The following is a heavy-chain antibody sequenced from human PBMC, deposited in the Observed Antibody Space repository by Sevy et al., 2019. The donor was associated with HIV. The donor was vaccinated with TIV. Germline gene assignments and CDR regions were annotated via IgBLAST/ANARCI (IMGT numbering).Heavy chain of an antibody. V-gene: IGHV3-21*01. D-gene: IGHD3-10*01. CDR2: ISSGSSYI. CDR1: GFTFSYYD. Sequence: GGSLRLSCEASGFTFSYYDLSWVRQAPGKGLEWVLSISSGSSYIFYADSVKGRFTISRDNAKNSLCLQMNSVRADDTAVYYCAKDGAYYGSDGMDVWGQGATVTVSS. CDR3: AKDGAYYGSDGMDV. J-gene: IGHJ6*02.